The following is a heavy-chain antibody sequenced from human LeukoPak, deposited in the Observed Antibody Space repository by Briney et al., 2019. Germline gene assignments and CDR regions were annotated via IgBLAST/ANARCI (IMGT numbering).Heavy chain of an antibody. CDR1: GYSFTSYW. CDR2: IVTSDSYT. D-gene: IGHD3-10*01. CDR3: ARVDPPSMVRGAPTDI. V-gene: IGHV5-10-1*01. J-gene: IGHJ3*02. Sequence: GESLKISCKGSGYSFTSYWISWVRRMPGKGVVWMGWIVTSDSYTNYSPSFQGHVTISADKSISTAYLQWISLKASDTDMYYCARVDPPSMVRGAPTDIWGEGTMVTVSS.